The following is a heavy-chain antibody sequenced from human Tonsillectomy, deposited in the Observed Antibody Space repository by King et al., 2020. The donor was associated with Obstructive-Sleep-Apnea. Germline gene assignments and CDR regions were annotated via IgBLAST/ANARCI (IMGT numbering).Heavy chain of an antibody. CDR1: GGSFSGYY. Sequence: VQLQQWGAGLLKPSETLSLTCAVYGGSFSGYYWSWILQPPGKGLEWIGEINHCGSTSYNPSLKSRVTISVDTSKNQFSLKLSSVTAADTAVYYCATSPGYCTNGVCYDDDYWGQGTLVTVSA. J-gene: IGHJ4*02. CDR3: ATSPGYCTNGVCYDDDY. D-gene: IGHD2-8*01. V-gene: IGHV4-34*01. CDR2: INHCGST.